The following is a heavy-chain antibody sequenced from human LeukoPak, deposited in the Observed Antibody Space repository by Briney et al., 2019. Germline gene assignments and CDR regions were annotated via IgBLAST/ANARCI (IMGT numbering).Heavy chain of an antibody. CDR3: ARKTTPDFYYYYMEV. Sequence: PGGSLRLSCAASGFTFSSYAMHWVRQAPGKGLEWVAVISYDGSNKYYADSVKGRFTISRDNSKNTLYLQMNSLRAEDTAVYYCARKTTPDFYYYYMEVWGKGTTVTVSS. CDR1: GFTFSSYA. V-gene: IGHV3-30-3*01. D-gene: IGHD1-7*01. CDR2: ISYDGSNK. J-gene: IGHJ6*03.